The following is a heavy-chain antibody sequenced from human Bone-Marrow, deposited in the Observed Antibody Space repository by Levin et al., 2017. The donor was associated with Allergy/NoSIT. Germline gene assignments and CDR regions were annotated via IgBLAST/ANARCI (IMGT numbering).Heavy chain of an antibody. CDR3: ARENWLPDY. V-gene: IGHV3-48*01. D-gene: IGHD3-9*01. Sequence: LSLTCAASGFTFSNSNMNWVRQAPGKGLEWVSYITTSSSISYADSVKGRFTISRDNAKNSLYLQMNSLRAEDTAVYYCARENWLPDYWGQGTLVTVSS. J-gene: IGHJ4*02. CDR2: ITTSSSI. CDR1: GFTFSNSN.